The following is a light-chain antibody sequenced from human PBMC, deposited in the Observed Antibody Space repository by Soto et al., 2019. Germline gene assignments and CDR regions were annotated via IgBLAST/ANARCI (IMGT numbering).Light chain of an antibody. Sequence: QSVLTQPPSASGTPGQRVTISCSGGSSTVGSNYVYWYQQLPGTAPKLLIYRNNQRPSGVPDRFSGSKSGTSASLAISGLRSEDEDDYYCAAWDDSLSGVVFGGGTKLTVL. CDR2: RNN. CDR3: AAWDDSLSGVV. CDR1: SSTVGSNY. V-gene: IGLV1-47*01. J-gene: IGLJ2*01.